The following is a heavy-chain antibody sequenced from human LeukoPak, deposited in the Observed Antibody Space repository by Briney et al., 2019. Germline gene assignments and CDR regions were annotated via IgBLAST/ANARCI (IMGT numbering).Heavy chain of an antibody. D-gene: IGHD2-2*01. CDR3: ARGMGVLVPAATWFDP. V-gene: IGHV1-2*02. Sequence: ASVKVSCKASGYTFTGYYMHWVRQAPGQGREWMGWINSNSGGTNYAQKFQGRVTMTRDTSISTAYMDLSRLRSDDTAVYYCARGMGVLVPAATWFDPWGQGTLVTVSS. J-gene: IGHJ5*02. CDR1: GYTFTGYY. CDR2: INSNSGGT.